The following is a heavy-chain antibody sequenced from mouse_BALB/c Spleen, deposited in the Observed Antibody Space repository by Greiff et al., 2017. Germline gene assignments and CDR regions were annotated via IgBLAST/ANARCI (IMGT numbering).Heavy chain of an antibody. J-gene: IGHJ3*01. CDR1: GFTFTDYN. Sequence: EVQLQQSGPGLVKPGASVTIPCKASGFTFTDYNMDWVKQSHGKSLEWIGVINPNSGGTIYNQKFEGKATLTVDKSSSTAYMELRSLTSEDTAVYYCARSEDYDGGTFAYWGQGTLVTVSA. V-gene: IGHV1-18*01. CDR2: INPNSGGT. D-gene: IGHD2-4*01. CDR3: ARSEDYDGGTFAY.